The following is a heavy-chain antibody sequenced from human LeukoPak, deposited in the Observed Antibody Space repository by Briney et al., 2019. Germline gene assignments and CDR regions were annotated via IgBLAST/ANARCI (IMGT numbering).Heavy chain of an antibody. D-gene: IGHD2-2*01. Sequence: SSETLPLTCAVYGGSFSGYYWSWIRQPPGKGLEWIGEINHSGSTNYNPSLKSRVTISVDTSKNQFSLKLSSVTAADTAVYYCARGVSEYQLLHYYYYMDVWGKGTTVTVSS. CDR1: GGSFSGYY. V-gene: IGHV4-34*01. J-gene: IGHJ6*03. CDR2: INHSGST. CDR3: ARGVSEYQLLHYYYYMDV.